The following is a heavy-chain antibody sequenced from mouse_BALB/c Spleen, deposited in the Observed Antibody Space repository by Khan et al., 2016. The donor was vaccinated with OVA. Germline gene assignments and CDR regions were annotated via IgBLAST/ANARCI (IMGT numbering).Heavy chain of an antibody. CDR3: ARRGYDYGRGALFAY. Sequence: QVQLKESGPGLVAPSQSLSITCTVSDFSLDNYSIHWIRQSPGKGLEWLGVIWSAGSTDYNAAFISRLTITKDNSRSQVFFQVNSMQPNDTAIYYWARRGYDYGRGALFAYCGQGTLVTVSA. J-gene: IGHJ3*01. D-gene: IGHD2-4*01. CDR2: IWSAGST. CDR1: DFSLDNYS. V-gene: IGHV2-2*02.